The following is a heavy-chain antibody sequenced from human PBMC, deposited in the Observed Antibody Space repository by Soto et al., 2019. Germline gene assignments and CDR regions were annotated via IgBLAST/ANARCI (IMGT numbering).Heavy chain of an antibody. CDR2: ISYDGRNK. CDR3: VKDGSSGWPYFYDMDV. Sequence: QTGGSLRLSCAASGFTFSSYGMHGGRQAPGKGLEWVAVISYDGRNKYYADAVKGRFTISRDNSKNTLYLQMSSLRAEDTAVYYCVKDGSSGWPYFYDMDVWGQGTTVTVSS. CDR1: GFTFSSYG. V-gene: IGHV3-30*18. J-gene: IGHJ6*02. D-gene: IGHD6-19*01.